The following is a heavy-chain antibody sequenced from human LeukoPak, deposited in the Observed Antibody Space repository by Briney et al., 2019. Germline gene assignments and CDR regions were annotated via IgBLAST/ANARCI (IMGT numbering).Heavy chain of an antibody. CDR1: GYRFTDKY. V-gene: IGHV1-2*02. CDR3: ARAGGRSWFDP. CDR2: INPNCGGT. Sequence: ASVRVSCKASGYRFTDKYMHWVRHAPGQRLEWRGWINPNCGGTIYAQKFQGRVTMATDTSMSTAYMELSRLTSDDTAVYYCARAGGRSWFDPWGQGTLVTVSS. J-gene: IGHJ5*02.